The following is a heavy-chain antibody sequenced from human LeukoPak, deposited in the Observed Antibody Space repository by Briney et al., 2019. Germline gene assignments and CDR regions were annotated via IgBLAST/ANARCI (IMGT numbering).Heavy chain of an antibody. V-gene: IGHV4-4*07. CDR2: IYTSGST. Sequence: SETLSLTCTVSGGSISSYYWSWIRQPAGKGLEWIGRIYTSGSTNYNPSLKSRVTMSVDTSKNQFSLKLSSVTAADTAVYYCARDGLRLGELSLTRYYYMDVWGKGTTVTISS. D-gene: IGHD3-16*02. CDR3: ARDGLRLGELSLTRYYYMDV. J-gene: IGHJ6*03. CDR1: GGSISSYY.